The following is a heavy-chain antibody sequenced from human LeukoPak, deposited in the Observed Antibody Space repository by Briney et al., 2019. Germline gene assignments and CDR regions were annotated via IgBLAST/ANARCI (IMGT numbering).Heavy chain of an antibody. V-gene: IGHV3-7*01. D-gene: IGHD6-13*01. CDR3: ARDGTAAVLYFDL. CDR1: GFTFTDYW. Sequence: PGGSLRLSCEVSGFTFTDYWMNWVRQAPGKGPEWVASIRQDGSEKTYVDSVKGRFTISRDNTNNSLSLQLNGLRAEDTAVYYCARDGTAAVLYFDLWCQGTLVTVSS. J-gene: IGHJ4*01. CDR2: IRQDGSEK.